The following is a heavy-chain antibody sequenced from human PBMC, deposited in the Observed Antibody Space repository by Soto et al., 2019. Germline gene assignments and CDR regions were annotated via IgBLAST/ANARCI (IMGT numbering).Heavy chain of an antibody. Sequence: GGSLRLSCAASGFTFSSYSMNWVRQAPGKGLEWVSYISSSSSTIYYADSVKGRFTISRDNAKNSLYLQMNSLRDEDTAVYYCARVDYDSSGLSFDYWGQGTLVTVSS. J-gene: IGHJ4*02. CDR1: GFTFSSYS. CDR2: ISSSSSTI. CDR3: ARVDYDSSGLSFDY. V-gene: IGHV3-48*02. D-gene: IGHD3-22*01.